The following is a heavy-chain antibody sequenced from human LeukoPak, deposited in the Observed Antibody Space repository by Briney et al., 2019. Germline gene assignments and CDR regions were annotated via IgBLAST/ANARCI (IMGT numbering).Heavy chain of an antibody. J-gene: IGHJ4*02. CDR2: IKQDGSEK. V-gene: IGHV3-7*01. Sequence: GGSLRLSCAASGFTFSGYWMSWVRQAPGKGLEWVANIKQDGSEKYYVDSVKGRFTISRDNAKNSLYLQMNSLRAEDTAVYYCARGDVDIVAPLSYWGQGTLVTVSS. CDR1: GFTFSGYW. CDR3: ARGDVDIVAPLSY. D-gene: IGHD5-12*01.